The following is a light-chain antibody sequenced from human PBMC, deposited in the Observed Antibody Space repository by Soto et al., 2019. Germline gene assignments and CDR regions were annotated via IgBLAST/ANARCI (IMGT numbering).Light chain of an antibody. CDR2: DTS. Sequence: DIQMTPSPSTLSASVGDRVTITCRASQSISSWLAWYQHKPGKAPKLLIYDTSSLESGVPSRFSGSGSETEFTLTSSSLQPDDFATYYCQQYNSYSTFGQGTKVEIK. V-gene: IGKV1-5*01. J-gene: IGKJ1*01. CDR3: QQYNSYST. CDR1: QSISSW.